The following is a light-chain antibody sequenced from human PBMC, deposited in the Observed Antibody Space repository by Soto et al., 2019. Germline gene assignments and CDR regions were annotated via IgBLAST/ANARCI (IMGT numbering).Light chain of an antibody. Sequence: EIVLTQSPATLSLSPGERATLSCRASQSIGTALVWYQQMPGQAPRLLIYDTSNRATGIPARFSGSGSGTDFTLTISSLEPEDFAVYYCQQRSTWPSFGGGTNVEIK. CDR1: QSIGTA. CDR2: DTS. V-gene: IGKV3-11*01. CDR3: QQRSTWPS. J-gene: IGKJ4*01.